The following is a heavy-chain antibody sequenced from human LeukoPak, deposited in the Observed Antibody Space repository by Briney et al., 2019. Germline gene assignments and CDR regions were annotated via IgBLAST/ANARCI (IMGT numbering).Heavy chain of an antibody. J-gene: IGHJ4*02. Sequence: ASVKVSCKASGYTFTSYAMNWVRQAPGQGLESMGWINPDSGDTNFAQKFQGRVGMTRDTSISTAYMELSRLRSDDTAYYYCARVQYYNILTGSFQYWGQGTLVTVSS. V-gene: IGHV1-2*02. CDR3: ARVQYYNILTGSFQY. CDR2: INPDSGDT. CDR1: GYTFTSYA. D-gene: IGHD3-9*01.